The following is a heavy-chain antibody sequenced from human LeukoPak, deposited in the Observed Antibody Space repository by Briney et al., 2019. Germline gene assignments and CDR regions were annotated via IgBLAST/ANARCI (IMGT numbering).Heavy chain of an antibody. CDR2: IYSGGST. D-gene: IGHD5-18*01. CDR1: GFTVSVNY. V-gene: IGHV3-53*01. Sequence: PGGSLRLSCAASGFTVSVNYMNWVRQAPGKGLEWVSVIYSGGSTYYADSVKGRFAISRDSSKNTLYLQMNSLRPEDTTVYYCASENNYGYNRFDYWGQGTLVTVSS. CDR3: ASENNYGYNRFDY. J-gene: IGHJ4*02.